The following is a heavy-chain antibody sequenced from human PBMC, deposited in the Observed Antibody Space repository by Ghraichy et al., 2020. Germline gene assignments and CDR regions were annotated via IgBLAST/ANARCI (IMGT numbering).Heavy chain of an antibody. CDR2: ISSSSSYI. CDR3: AREKEEMATIGSVDY. Sequence: GGSLRLSCAASGFTFSSYSMNWVRQAPGKGLEWVSSISSSSSYIYYADSVKGRFTISRDNAKNSLYLQMNSLRAEDTAVYYCAREKEEMATIGSVDYWGQGPLVTVSS. CDR1: GFTFSSYS. V-gene: IGHV3-21*01. J-gene: IGHJ4*02. D-gene: IGHD5-24*01.